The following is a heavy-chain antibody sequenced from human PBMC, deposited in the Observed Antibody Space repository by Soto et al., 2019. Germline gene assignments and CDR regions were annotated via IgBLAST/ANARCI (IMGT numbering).Heavy chain of an antibody. CDR2: INHSGST. V-gene: IGHV4-34*01. CDR3: ARDPVWTTVVFDY. Sequence: SETLSLTCAAYGGSFSGYYWSWIRQPPGKGLEWIGEINHSGSTNYNPSLKSRVTISVDTSKNQFSLKLSSVTAADTAVYYCARDPVWTTVVFDYWGQGTLVTVSS. J-gene: IGHJ4*02. CDR1: GGSFSGYY. D-gene: IGHD4-17*01.